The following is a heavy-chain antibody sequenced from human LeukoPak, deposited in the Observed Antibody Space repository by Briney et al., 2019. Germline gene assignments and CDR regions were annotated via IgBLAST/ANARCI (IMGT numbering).Heavy chain of an antibody. Sequence: GGSLRLSCAASGFTFDDYGMSWVRHAPGKGLEWVSGINWNGGSTAYADSVKGRLTISRDNAKNPLYLQMNSLRAEDTALYYCARGTLKAAATDFDYWGQGTLVTVSS. J-gene: IGHJ4*02. CDR2: INWNGGST. CDR3: ARGTLKAAATDFDY. CDR1: GFTFDDYG. V-gene: IGHV3-20*04. D-gene: IGHD6-13*01.